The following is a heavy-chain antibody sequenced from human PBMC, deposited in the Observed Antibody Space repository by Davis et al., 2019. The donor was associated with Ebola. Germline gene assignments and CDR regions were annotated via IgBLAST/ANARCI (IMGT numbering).Heavy chain of an antibody. Sequence: ASVKVSCKASGYTFTSYYIHWVRQAPGQGLEWMGLINPSIGNTSLAQKFQGRVTMTRDTSISTVYMELSRLRSDDTALYYCGRDRIPGGRYWFDPWGQGTLVTVSS. CDR2: INPSIGNT. CDR1: GYTFTSYY. V-gene: IGHV1-2*02. D-gene: IGHD2-15*01. CDR3: GRDRIPGGRYWFDP. J-gene: IGHJ5*02.